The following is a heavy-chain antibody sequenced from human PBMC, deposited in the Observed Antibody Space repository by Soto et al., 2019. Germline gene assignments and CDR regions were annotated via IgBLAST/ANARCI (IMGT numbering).Heavy chain of an antibody. CDR1: GGTFSSYA. CDR2: SIPIFGTA. V-gene: IGHV1-69*12. CDR3: AGGAEGWFDP. Sequence: QVQLVQSGAEVKKPGSSVKVSCKASGGTFSSYAISWVRQAPGQGLEWMGGSIPIFGTANYAQKFQGRVKSTADESTSTANRELGSLRSEDTAGYYCAGGAEGWFDPWGQGTLVTVSS. J-gene: IGHJ5*02. D-gene: IGHD1-26*01.